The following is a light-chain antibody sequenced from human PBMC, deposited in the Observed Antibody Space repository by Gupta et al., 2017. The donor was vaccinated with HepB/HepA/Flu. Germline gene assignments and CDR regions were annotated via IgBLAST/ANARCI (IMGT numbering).Light chain of an antibody. V-gene: IGLV3-25*03. CDR3: QSADSSANYVV. J-gene: IGLJ2*01. CDR1: ALPKQY. CDR2: RDS. Sequence: SYELTQPPSVSVSPGQTARITCSGDALPKQYAYWYQQKPGQAPVMVIYRDSERPSGIPERIAGSSSGTTVTLTIRAVQAEDEADDYCQSADSSANYVVFGGGTKLTVL.